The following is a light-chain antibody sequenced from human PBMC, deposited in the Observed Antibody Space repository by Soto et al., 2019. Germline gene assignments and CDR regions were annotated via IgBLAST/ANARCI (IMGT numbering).Light chain of an antibody. J-gene: IGKJ5*01. CDR1: QSVSSSY. CDR3: QQHFNGPIT. Sequence: EIVLTQSPVTLSLSPGERATLSCRASQSVSSSYLAWYQQTPGQAPRLLIYGASNRATGIPARFSGSGSGTDFTLTISSLEPEDFAVYYCQQHFNGPITFGQGTRLEIK. CDR2: GAS. V-gene: IGKV3D-20*02.